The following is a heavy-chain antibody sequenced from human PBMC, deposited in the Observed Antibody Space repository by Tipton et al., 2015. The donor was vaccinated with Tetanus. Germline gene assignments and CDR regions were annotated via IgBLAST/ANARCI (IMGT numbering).Heavy chain of an antibody. D-gene: IGHD2-2*01. Sequence: TLSLTCTVSGGSISGSPYFWNWIRQQPGKGPEWIGYIYYSGSTYYNPSLKSRVTISVDTSKNQFSLKMNSVTAADTAMYYCARGSDIVVVPGVTRADWFDPWGQGTLVTVSS. CDR3: ARGSDIVVVPGVTRADWFDP. V-gene: IGHV4-31*03. CDR2: IYYSGST. J-gene: IGHJ5*02. CDR1: GGSISGSPYF.